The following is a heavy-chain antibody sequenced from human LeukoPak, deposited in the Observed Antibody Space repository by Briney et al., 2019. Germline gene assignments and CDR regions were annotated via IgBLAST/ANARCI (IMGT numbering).Heavy chain of an antibody. V-gene: IGHV3-64D*06. J-gene: IGHJ6*02. Sequence: PGGSLSLSCSASGFTFSTYAMHWVRQAPGKGLEYVSSISSNGGSTYYADPVNERFITTRVNTKNTQYLQMMSLIADEAAVYYCVKGADSGPVFDIDGMDVWGQGTMVTVSS. CDR3: VKGADSGPVFDIDGMDV. CDR2: ISSNGGST. D-gene: IGHD3-10*01. CDR1: GFTFSTYA.